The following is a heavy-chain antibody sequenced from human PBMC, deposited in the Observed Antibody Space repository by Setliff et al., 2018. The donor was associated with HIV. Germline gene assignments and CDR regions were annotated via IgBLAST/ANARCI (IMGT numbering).Heavy chain of an antibody. CDR1: SGYMSGHF. CDR2: IYLGETT. V-gene: IGHV4-59*11. Sequence: SETLSLTCTVSSGYMSGHFWTWFRQTPGEVLEWIGNIYLGETTNYNPSLKSRATISLDTSKRQFSLHLTSVTAADTAIYYCARDPSQYLDFLFDPQPFNVWGHGTMVTVTS. CDR3: ARDPSQYLDFLFDPQPFNV. J-gene: IGHJ3*01. D-gene: IGHD3-9*01.